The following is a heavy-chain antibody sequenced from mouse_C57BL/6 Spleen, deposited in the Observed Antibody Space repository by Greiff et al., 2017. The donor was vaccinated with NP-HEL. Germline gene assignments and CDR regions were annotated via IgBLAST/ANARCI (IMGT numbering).Heavy chain of an antibody. D-gene: IGHD1-1*01. J-gene: IGHJ4*01. CDR2: ISYDGSN. CDR3: AREDGSYYYAMDY. V-gene: IGHV3-6*01. CDR1: GYSITSGYY. Sequence: EVKLMESGPGLVKPSQSLSLTCSVTGYSITSGYYWNWIRQFPGNKLEWMGYISYDGSNNYNPSLKNRISITRDTSKNQFFLKLNSVTTEDTATYYCAREDGSYYYAMDYWGQGTSVTVSS.